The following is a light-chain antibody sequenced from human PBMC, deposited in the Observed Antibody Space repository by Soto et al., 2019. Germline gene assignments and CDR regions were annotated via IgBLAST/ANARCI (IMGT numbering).Light chain of an antibody. V-gene: IGKV1-5*03. J-gene: IGKJ1*01. CDR2: KAS. CDR3: QHYNSYSEA. Sequence: DIHMTQSPSSLSAPLGDRVTITCQASQDINKNLIWYQQKPGKAPKLLIYKASTLKSGVPSRFSGSGSGTEFTLTISSLQPDDFATYYCQHYNSYSEAFGQGTKVDI. CDR1: QDINKN.